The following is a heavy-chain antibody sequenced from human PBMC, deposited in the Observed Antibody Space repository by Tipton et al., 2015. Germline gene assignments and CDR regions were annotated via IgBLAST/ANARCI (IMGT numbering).Heavy chain of an antibody. Sequence: TLSLTCTVSGGSMSNYYWSWIRQPPGKGPEWIGYIYNSGKTNYSPSLKSRVTISVDTSKNQFSLKLSSVTAADTAEYYCARAHSDYARMDVWGQGTTVTVSS. CDR2: IYNSGKT. V-gene: IGHV4-59*01. J-gene: IGHJ6*02. CDR3: ARAHSDYARMDV. D-gene: IGHD5-12*01. CDR1: GGSMSNYY.